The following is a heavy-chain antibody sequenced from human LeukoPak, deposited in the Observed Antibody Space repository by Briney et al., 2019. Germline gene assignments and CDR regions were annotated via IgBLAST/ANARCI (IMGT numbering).Heavy chain of an antibody. D-gene: IGHD7-27*01. CDR3: ARGFRGDNFDY. Sequence: SETLSLTCTVSGGSISTSSYYWGWVRQPPGKGLEWIGNIFYSGSTYYSPSLKSRVTISLDTSRNQFSLKLSSVTAADTAVYFCARGFRGDNFDYWGQGTLVTVSS. CDR1: GGSISTSSYY. CDR2: IFYSGST. V-gene: IGHV4-39*07. J-gene: IGHJ4*02.